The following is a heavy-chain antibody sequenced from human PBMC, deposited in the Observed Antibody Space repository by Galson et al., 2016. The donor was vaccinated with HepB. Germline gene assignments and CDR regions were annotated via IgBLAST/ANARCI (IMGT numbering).Heavy chain of an antibody. D-gene: IGHD1-1*01. CDR1: GFVFSNFG. Sequence: SLRLSCAASGFVFSNFGLSWVRKAPGKGLEWVASISTRRTTYYSDSVQGRFTISRDNSNNTLYLQMNGLRAEDTAVYYCAKERLVRRIFDHWGQGTLLTVS. CDR2: ISTRRTT. V-gene: IGHV3-23*01. CDR3: AKERLVRRIFDH. J-gene: IGHJ4*02.